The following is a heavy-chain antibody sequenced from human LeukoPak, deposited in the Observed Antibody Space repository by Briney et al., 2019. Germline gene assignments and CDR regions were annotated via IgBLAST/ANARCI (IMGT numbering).Heavy chain of an antibody. CDR1: GFTFSNAW. CDR3: TTVRVALMVYAINYYYYMDV. V-gene: IGHV3-15*01. J-gene: IGHJ6*03. Sequence: TGGSLRLSCAASGFTFSNAWMSWVRQAPGKGLEWVGRIKSKTDGGTTDYAAPVKGRFTISRDDSKNTLYLQMNSLKTEDTAVYYCTTVRVALMVYAINYYYYMDVWGKGTTVTVS. D-gene: IGHD2-8*01. CDR2: IKSKTDGGTT.